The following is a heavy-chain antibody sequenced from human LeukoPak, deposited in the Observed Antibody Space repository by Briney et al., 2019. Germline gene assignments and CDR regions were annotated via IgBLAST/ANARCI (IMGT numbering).Heavy chain of an antibody. V-gene: IGHV3-30*18. CDR2: ISYDGSNK. J-gene: IGHJ4*02. Sequence: PGGSLRLSCAASGFTFSSYGMHWVRQAPGKGLEWVAVISYDGSNKYYADSVKGRFTISRDNSKNPLYLQMNSLRAEDTAVYYCAKELVTATRKVSYEFDYWGQGTLVTVSS. D-gene: IGHD2-15*01. CDR1: GFTFSSYG. CDR3: AKELVTATRKVSYEFDY.